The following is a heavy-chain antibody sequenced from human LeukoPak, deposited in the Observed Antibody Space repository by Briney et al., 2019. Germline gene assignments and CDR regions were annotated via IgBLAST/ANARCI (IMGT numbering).Heavy chain of an antibody. Sequence: PAETLSLTCTVSGGSFSNNYNWDWIRQPPGKGLEWIGSLYYNGNTYYNPSLKSRLTISVDTSKSHFSLQLRSVTAEDTAVYFCTRSSDFGGYYFYYYMDVWGKGTVVSVSS. CDR1: GGSFSNNYN. V-gene: IGHV4-39*02. D-gene: IGHD4-23*01. CDR2: LYYNGNT. CDR3: TRSSDFGGYYFYYYMDV. J-gene: IGHJ6*03.